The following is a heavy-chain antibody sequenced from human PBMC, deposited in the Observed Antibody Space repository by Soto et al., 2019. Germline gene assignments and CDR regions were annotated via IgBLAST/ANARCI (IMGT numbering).Heavy chain of an antibody. Sequence: GGSLRLSCVASGFTFSNYGMHWVRQAPGKGLEWVAVISYDGSNKYYADSVKGRFTISRDNSKNTLYLQMNSLRAEDTAVYYCASSGFDYYYYYGMDVWGQGTTVTAP. CDR1: GFTFSNYG. D-gene: IGHD5-12*01. J-gene: IGHJ6*02. CDR3: ASSGFDYYYYYGMDV. CDR2: ISYDGSNK. V-gene: IGHV3-30*03.